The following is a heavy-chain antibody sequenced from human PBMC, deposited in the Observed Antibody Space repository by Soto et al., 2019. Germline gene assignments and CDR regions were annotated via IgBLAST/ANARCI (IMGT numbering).Heavy chain of an antibody. J-gene: IGHJ6*02. CDR2: MYNTGST. CDR1: GGTISRYY. CDR3: ARDLWGYCGTDCYPLDV. D-gene: IGHD2-21*02. Sequence: QVQLQESGPGLVKPSEPLSLTCTVSGGTISRYYWSWIRQPPGKGLEWIGYMYNTGSTVYNPTFKSQVTISVDTSKNQFSLNMNSVTAADTGVYYCARDLWGYCGTDCYPLDVWGQGTTVTVSS. V-gene: IGHV4-59*01.